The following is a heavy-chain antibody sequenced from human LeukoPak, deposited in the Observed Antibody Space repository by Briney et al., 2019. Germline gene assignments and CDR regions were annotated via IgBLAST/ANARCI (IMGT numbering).Heavy chain of an antibody. J-gene: IGHJ3*02. Sequence: GGSLRLSCAASGFTFSSYAMSWVRQAPGKGLKWVSAISASGGSTYYADSVKGGFTISRDNCKNTLYLQMNSLSAEDTAVYYCAKDRDYDFWSGYYSDAFDIWGQGTMVTASS. CDR2: ISASGGST. CDR3: AKDRDYDFWSGYYSDAFDI. CDR1: GFTFSSYA. V-gene: IGHV3-23*01. D-gene: IGHD3-3*01.